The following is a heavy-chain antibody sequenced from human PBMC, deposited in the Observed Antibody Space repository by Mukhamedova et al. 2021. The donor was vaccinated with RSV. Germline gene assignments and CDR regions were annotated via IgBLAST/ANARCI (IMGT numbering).Heavy chain of an antibody. CDR3: ARQYRNGFDY. D-gene: IGHD2-2*01. Sequence: IGSTGNPYYPDSVKGRFTISRENAKNSLSPLMNNLRAGDAAVYYCARQYRNGFDYWGQGALVTVSS. CDR2: IGSTGNP. V-gene: IGHV3-13*05. J-gene: IGHJ4*02.